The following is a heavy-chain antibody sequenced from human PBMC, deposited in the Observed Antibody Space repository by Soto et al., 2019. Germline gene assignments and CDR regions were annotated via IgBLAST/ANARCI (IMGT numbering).Heavy chain of an antibody. CDR1: GYTFTSYY. V-gene: IGHV1-46*03. CDR3: ARVAAAGRPAGYYYGMDV. D-gene: IGHD6-13*01. CDR2: INPSGGST. Sequence: ASVKVSCKASGYTFTSYYMHWVRQAPGQGLEWMGIINPSGGSTSYAQKFQGRVTMTRDTSTSTVYMELSSLRSEDTAVYYCARVAAAGRPAGYYYGMDVWGRGTTVTVSS. J-gene: IGHJ6*02.